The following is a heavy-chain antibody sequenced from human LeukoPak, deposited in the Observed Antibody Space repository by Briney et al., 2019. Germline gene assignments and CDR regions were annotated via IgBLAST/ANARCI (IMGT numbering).Heavy chain of an antibody. Sequence: GSLRLSCAASGFTVSSNYMSWVRQAPGKGLEWVSVIYSGGSTYYADSVKGRFTISRDNSKNTLYLQMNSLRAEDTAVYYCARDRGIRDYFDYWGQGTLVTVSS. CDR2: IYSGGST. D-gene: IGHD3-3*02. CDR3: ARDRGIRDYFDY. CDR1: GFTVSSNY. V-gene: IGHV3-53*01. J-gene: IGHJ4*02.